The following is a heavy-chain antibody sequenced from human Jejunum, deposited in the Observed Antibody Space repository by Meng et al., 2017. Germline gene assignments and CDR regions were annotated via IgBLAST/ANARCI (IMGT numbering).Heavy chain of an antibody. Sequence: GESLKISCAASGFTFGSYTMTWVRQAPGKGLEWVSTITGSGSSTYYADSVKGRFTVSRDNSKNLLFLQMNSLRVDDTALYYCAKDLVGATSWGQGTLVTVYS. CDR2: ITGSGSST. CDR1: GFTFGSYT. J-gene: IGHJ5*02. V-gene: IGHV3-23*01. D-gene: IGHD1-26*01. CDR3: AKDLVGATS.